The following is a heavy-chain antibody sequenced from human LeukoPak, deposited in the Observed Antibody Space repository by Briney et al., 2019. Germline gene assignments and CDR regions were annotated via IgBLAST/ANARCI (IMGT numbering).Heavy chain of an antibody. Sequence: GGSLRLSCAASGFTFSSYGMHWVRQAPGKGLEWVAFIRYDGSNKYYADSVKGRFTISRDNSKNTLYLQMNSLRAEDTAVYYCAKTDDSSGYYPDYWGQGTLVTVSS. V-gene: IGHV3-30*02. J-gene: IGHJ4*02. CDR3: AKTDDSSGYYPDY. D-gene: IGHD3-22*01. CDR1: GFTFSSYG. CDR2: IRYDGSNK.